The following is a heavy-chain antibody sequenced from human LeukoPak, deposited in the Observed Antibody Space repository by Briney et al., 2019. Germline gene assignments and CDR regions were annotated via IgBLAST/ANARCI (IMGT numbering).Heavy chain of an antibody. CDR2: ISSNGGRT. J-gene: IGHJ4*02. D-gene: IGHD6-13*01. CDR1: GFTFSTYA. V-gene: IGHV3-64*01. CDR3: ARGGVNVAAAGFDS. Sequence: GGSLRLSCAASGFTFSTYAMHWVRHGPGKGLEYVSSISSNGGRTYYANSVKGRCTISRDNSRNTLYLQMGSLRAEDMAVYYCARGGVNVAAAGFDSWGQGTLVTVSS.